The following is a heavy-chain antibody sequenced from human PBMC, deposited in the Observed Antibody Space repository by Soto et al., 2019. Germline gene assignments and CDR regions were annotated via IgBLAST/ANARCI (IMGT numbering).Heavy chain of an antibody. CDR2: RSYDGSNK. D-gene: IGHD1-26*01. CDR1: GVTFSSYA. V-gene: IGHV3-30-3*01. J-gene: IGHJ4*02. CDR3: AIDGSGSFQYYFDF. Sequence: GGSLRLSCAASGVTFSSYAMHWVRQAPGKGLEWVAVRSYDGSNKYYEDSVKGRFTIIRDNTKNKQYLQMKSLRAEDTAVYYCAIDGSGSFQYYFDFWGQGTLVTVSS.